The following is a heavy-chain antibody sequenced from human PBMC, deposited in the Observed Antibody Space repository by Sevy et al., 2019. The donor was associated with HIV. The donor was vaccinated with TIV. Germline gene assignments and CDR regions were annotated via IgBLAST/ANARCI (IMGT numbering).Heavy chain of an antibody. CDR3: ALSDVGGYKNYYTNWFDP. CDR1: GFSLSTSEVG. V-gene: IGHV2-5*02. J-gene: IGHJ5*02. Sequence: SGPTLVNPTQTLTLTCTFSGFSLSTSEVGVGWIRQPPGKALEWLAVIYWDDDQRYSPSLKSRLTITKDTSKNQVVLTMSNMDPLETATYYCALSDVGGYKNYYTNWFDPWGQGTLVTVSS. D-gene: IGHD1-26*01. CDR2: IYWDDDQ.